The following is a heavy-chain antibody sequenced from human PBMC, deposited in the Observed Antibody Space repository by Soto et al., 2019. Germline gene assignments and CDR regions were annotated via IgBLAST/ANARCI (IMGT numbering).Heavy chain of an antibody. J-gene: IGHJ6*03. Sequence: SETLSVTCTVSGSSISSSSYYWGWIRQAPGKGLEWIGSIYYSGSTYYNPSLKSRVTISVDTSKNQFSLKLSSVTAADTAVYYCARHPNVQNFDWLLPYYYYYYMDVWGKGTTVT. CDR1: GSSISSSSYY. V-gene: IGHV4-39*01. CDR3: ARHPNVQNFDWLLPYYYYYYMDV. CDR2: IYYSGST. D-gene: IGHD3-9*01.